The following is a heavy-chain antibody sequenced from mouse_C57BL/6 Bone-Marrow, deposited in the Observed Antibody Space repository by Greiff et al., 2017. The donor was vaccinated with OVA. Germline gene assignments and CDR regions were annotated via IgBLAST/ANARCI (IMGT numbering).Heavy chain of an antibody. V-gene: IGHV1-81*01. Sequence: VQLQQSGAELARPGASVKLSCKASGYTFTSYGISWVKQRTGQGLEWIGEIYPRSGNTYYNEKFKGKATLTADKSSSTAYMELRSLTSEDAVVYFCARSWLLPAMDYWGQGTSVTVSS. CDR2: IYPRSGNT. CDR3: ARSWLLPAMDY. D-gene: IGHD2-3*01. CDR1: GYTFTSYG. J-gene: IGHJ4*01.